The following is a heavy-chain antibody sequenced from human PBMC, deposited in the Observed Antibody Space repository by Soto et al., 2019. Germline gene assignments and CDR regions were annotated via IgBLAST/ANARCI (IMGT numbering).Heavy chain of an antibody. Sequence: QVQLVQSGAEEKKPGASVKVSCKASGYTFSSYAMHWVRQAPGQRLEWMGWINAGNGNRKYSQKFQGRVTITTDTSASTAYMELSSLRSEDTAVYYRARDGGPMDVWGQGTTVTVSS. CDR3: ARDGGPMDV. D-gene: IGHD3-16*01. J-gene: IGHJ6*02. CDR2: INAGNGNR. CDR1: GYTFSSYA. V-gene: IGHV1-3*05.